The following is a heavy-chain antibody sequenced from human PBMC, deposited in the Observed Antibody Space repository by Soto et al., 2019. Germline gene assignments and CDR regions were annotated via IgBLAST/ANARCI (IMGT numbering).Heavy chain of an antibody. CDR1: GGSISSYY. CDR2: IYYSGST. D-gene: IGHD6-6*01. V-gene: IGHV4-59*01. CDR3: AIRYSSSSYYYYMDV. J-gene: IGHJ6*03. Sequence: QVQLQESGPGLVKPSETLSLTCTVSGGSISSYYWSWIRQPPGKGLEWIGDIYYSGSTNYNPSLMSRVTISVDTSKNQFSLKLSSVTAADTAVYYCAIRYSSSSYYYYMDVWGKGTTVTVSS.